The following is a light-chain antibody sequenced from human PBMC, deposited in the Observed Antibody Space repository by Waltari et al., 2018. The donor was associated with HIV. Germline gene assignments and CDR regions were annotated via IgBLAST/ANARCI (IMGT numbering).Light chain of an antibody. CDR1: SSDVGGYNY. CDR2: DVS. V-gene: IGLV2-14*03. Sequence: QSALTQPASVSGSPGQSITISCTGTSSDVGGYNYVSWYQQHPGKAPKLMIYDVSKGPSGVSSRFSGSKSGNTASLTISGLQAEDEADYYCSSYTSSNTLPYVFGTETKVTVL. CDR3: SSYTSSNTLPYV. J-gene: IGLJ1*01.